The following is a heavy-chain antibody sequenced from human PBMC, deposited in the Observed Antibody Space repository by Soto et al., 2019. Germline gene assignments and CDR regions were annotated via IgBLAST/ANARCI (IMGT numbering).Heavy chain of an antibody. CDR3: ARGYETPDY. Sequence: QVQLVESGGGVVQPGRSLRLSCAASGFTFSSYAMHWVRQAPGKGLEWVAVISYDGSNKYYADSVKGRFTISRDNSKNTLYLQMNSLRAEDTAVYYCARGYETPDYWGQGTLVTVSS. D-gene: IGHD3-3*01. CDR1: GFTFSSYA. V-gene: IGHV3-30-3*01. CDR2: ISYDGSNK. J-gene: IGHJ4*02.